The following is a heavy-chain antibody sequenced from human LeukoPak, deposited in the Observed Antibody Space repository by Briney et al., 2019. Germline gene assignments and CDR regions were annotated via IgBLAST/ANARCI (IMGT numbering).Heavy chain of an antibody. Sequence: GESLKISCKGSGYSFTSYWIDWVRQMPGKGLEWVGIIYPGDSDTSYSPSFQGQVTISADKSISTAYLQWSSLKASDTAMDYCARTTIGYCSSTSCYVFDYWGQGTLVTVSS. CDR2: IYPGDSDT. V-gene: IGHV5-51*01. CDR1: GYSFTSYW. CDR3: ARTTIGYCSSTSCYVFDY. D-gene: IGHD2-2*01. J-gene: IGHJ4*02.